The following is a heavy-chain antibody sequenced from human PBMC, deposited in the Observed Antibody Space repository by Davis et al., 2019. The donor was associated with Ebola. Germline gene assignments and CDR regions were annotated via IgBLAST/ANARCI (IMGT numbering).Heavy chain of an antibody. J-gene: IGHJ6*02. Sequence: ASVKVSCKASGYTFTSYYIHWVRQAPGQGLEWMGWINPNSGGTNYAQKFQGWVTMTRDTSISTAYMELSRLRSDDTAVYYCARGGVTMTSSPYYYGMDVWGQGTTVTVSS. CDR1: GYTFTSYY. D-gene: IGHD3-3*01. V-gene: IGHV1-2*04. CDR2: INPNSGGT. CDR3: ARGGVTMTSSPYYYGMDV.